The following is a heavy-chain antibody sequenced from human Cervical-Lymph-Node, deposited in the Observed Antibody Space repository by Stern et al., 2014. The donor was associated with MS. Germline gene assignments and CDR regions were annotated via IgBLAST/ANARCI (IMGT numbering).Heavy chain of an antibody. CDR3: AGDYGDYAFDY. J-gene: IGHJ4*02. Sequence: VQLVQSGAEVKKPGESLKISCKGSGYSFTAYCIAWVRQLPGKGLEWMGIIYPGDSDPRYSPPFQGQVTISADKSISTACLQWSSLKASDTAMYYCAGDYGDYAFDYWGQGTLVTVSS. V-gene: IGHV5-51*01. CDR2: IYPGDSDP. CDR1: GYSFTAYC. D-gene: IGHD4-17*01.